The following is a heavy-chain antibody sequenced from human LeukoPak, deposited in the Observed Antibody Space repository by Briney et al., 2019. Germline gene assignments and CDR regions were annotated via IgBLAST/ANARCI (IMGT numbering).Heavy chain of an antibody. V-gene: IGHV3-30*02. CDR1: GFTFSSYW. D-gene: IGHD3-22*01. Sequence: LSGGSLRLSCAASGFTFSSYWMSGVRQAPGRGLEWVAFIRYDGSNKYYADSVKGRFTISRDNSKNTLYLQMNSLRAEDTAVYYCAKDKHPYLSYDSSPFDYWGQGTLVTVSS. J-gene: IGHJ4*02. CDR3: AKDKHPYLSYDSSPFDY. CDR2: IRYDGSNK.